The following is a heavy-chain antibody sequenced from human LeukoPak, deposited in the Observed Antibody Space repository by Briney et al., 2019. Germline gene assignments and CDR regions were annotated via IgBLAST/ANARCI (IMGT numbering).Heavy chain of an antibody. CDR3: ARSPQLWFGELFYWYFDL. CDR1: GGSISSGGYS. J-gene: IGHJ2*01. Sequence: SQTLSLTCAVSGGSISSGGYSWSWIRQPPGKGLEWIGYIYHSGSTYYNPSLKSRVTISVDTSKNQFSLKLSSVTAADTAVYYCARSPQLWFGELFYWYFDLWGRGTLVTVSS. V-gene: IGHV4-30-2*02. CDR2: IYHSGST. D-gene: IGHD3-10*01.